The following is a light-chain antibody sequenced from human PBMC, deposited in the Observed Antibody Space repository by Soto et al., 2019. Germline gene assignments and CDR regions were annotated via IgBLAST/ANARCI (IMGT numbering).Light chain of an antibody. CDR2: EVS. V-gene: IGLV2-14*01. J-gene: IGLJ3*02. Sequence: QSALTQPASVSGSPGQSITISCTGTSSDVGGYNYVSWYQQHPGKAPKLMIYEVSNRPSGVSNRFSGSKSGNTASLTISGLQDEDEADDYCSSSTSSSTLDWVFGGGTKLTVL. CDR3: SSSTSSSTLDWV. CDR1: SSDVGGYNY.